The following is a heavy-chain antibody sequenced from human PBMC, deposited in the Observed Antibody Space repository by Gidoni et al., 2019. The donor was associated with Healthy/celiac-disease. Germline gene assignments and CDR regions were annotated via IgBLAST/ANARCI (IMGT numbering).Heavy chain of an antibody. CDR1: GYTFTSYY. D-gene: IGHD3-22*01. V-gene: IGHV1-46*01. J-gene: IGHJ3*02. CDR2: INPSGGST. Sequence: QVQLVQSGAEVKKPGASVKVSCKASGYTFTSYYMHWVRQAPGQGLEWMGIINPSGGSTSYAQKFQGRVTMTRDTSTSTVYMGLSSLRSEDTAVYYCARDMKYYYDSSGLGCFDIWGQGTMVTVSS. CDR3: ARDMKYYYDSSGLGCFDI.